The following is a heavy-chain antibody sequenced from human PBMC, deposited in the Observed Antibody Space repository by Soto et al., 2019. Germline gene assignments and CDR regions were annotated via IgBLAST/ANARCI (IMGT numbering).Heavy chain of an antibody. J-gene: IGHJ4*02. Sequence: GGSLRLSCAASGFTFSNLSMNRVRQAPGKGLEWISYITSSSGTMYADSVKGRFTISRDNAKNSLYLQMNSLRAEDTAVYFCVGEVGFQLIYWGQGTLVTVSS. CDR3: VGEVGFQLIY. CDR1: GFTFSNLS. D-gene: IGHD2-2*01. CDR2: ITSSSGT. V-gene: IGHV3-48*01.